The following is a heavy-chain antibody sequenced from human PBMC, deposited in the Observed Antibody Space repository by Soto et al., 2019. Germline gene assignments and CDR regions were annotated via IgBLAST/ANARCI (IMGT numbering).Heavy chain of an antibody. J-gene: IGHJ4*02. CDR3: AKDIVVVPYASFDY. CDR1: GFTFSSYA. D-gene: IGHD2-2*01. CDR2: ISGSGGST. Sequence: EVQLLESGGGLVQPGGSLRLSCAASGFTFSSYAMSCVRHAPGNGLEWGSAISGSGGSTYYADSVKGRFTISRDNSKNPLYLQMNSLRAEDTAVYSCAKDIVVVPYASFDYWGQGTLVTVSS. V-gene: IGHV3-23*01.